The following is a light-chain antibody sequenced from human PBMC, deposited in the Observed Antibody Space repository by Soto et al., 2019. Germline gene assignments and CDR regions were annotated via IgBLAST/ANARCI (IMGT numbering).Light chain of an antibody. CDR1: SGSVSTSYY. Sequence: QAVVTQEPSFSVSPGRTVTLTFGLSSGSVSTSYYPSWYQQTPGQDPRTLIYSTNTRSSAVPDRFSGSILGNKAALTITGAEAEDESYYYCVLYLGSGIWVFGGGTKRTVL. CDR3: VLYLGSGIWV. CDR2: STN. V-gene: IGLV8-61*01. J-gene: IGLJ3*02.